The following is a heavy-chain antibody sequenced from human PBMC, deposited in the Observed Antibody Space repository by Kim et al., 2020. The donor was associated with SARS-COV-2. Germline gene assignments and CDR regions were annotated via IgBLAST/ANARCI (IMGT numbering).Heavy chain of an antibody. CDR2: VYSSGST. CDR1: GGSISGFY. J-gene: IGHJ5*02. D-gene: IGHD3-3*01. CDR3: ARNQYNNWSWFDP. Sequence: SETLSLTCSVSGGSISGFYWSWIRQPAAKQLEWIGRVYSSGSTNYNPSLRGRVTMSVDTSKNQFSLKLNSVTAADTAVYYCARNQYNNWSWFDPWGQGTLVTVSS. V-gene: IGHV4-4*07.